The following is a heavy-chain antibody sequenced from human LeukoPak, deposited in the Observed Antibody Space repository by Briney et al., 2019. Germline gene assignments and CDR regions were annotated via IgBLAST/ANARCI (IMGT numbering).Heavy chain of an antibody. V-gene: IGHV3-73*01. J-gene: IGHJ2*01. CDR1: GFTFSGSA. CDR2: IRSNANSYAT. D-gene: IGHD4-17*01. Sequence: GGSLRLSCAASGFTFSGSAMHWVRQASRTGLEWVRRIRSNANSYATAYAASVKGRFTISRDDSKNTADLQMNSLKTEDTAVYYCTRQARSYFYGDDWYFDLWGRGTLVTVSS. CDR3: TRQARSYFYGDDWYFDL.